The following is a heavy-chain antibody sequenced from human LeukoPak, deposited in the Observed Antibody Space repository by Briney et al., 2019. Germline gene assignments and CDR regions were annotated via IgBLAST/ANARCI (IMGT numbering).Heavy chain of an antibody. V-gene: IGHV4-39*07. CDR3: ARVLGSSSDYFDY. J-gene: IGHJ4*02. CDR2: IYYSGST. CDR1: GGSISSSSYY. D-gene: IGHD6-6*01. Sequence: MASETLSLTCTVSGGSISSSSYYWGWIRQPPGKGLEWIGSIYYSGSTYYNPSLKSRVTISVDTSKNQFSLKLSSVTAADTAVYYCARVLGSSSDYFDYWGQGTLVTVSS.